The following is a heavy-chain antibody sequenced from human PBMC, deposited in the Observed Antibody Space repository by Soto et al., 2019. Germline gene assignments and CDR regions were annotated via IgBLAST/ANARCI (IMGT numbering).Heavy chain of an antibody. J-gene: IGHJ4*02. CDR1: GVSISSHGYL. Sequence: QLQLQESGPGLVQPSETLSLTCTVSGVSISSHGYLWGWIRQPPGKGLEWIGMIYYSGSTYYSPSLKSRVTISADTSKNQLYLRLSSVTAADTAVFHCMNYNSGWKYWGQGTVVTVSS. CDR3: MNYNSGWKY. D-gene: IGHD5-12*01. V-gene: IGHV4-39*01. CDR2: IYYSGST.